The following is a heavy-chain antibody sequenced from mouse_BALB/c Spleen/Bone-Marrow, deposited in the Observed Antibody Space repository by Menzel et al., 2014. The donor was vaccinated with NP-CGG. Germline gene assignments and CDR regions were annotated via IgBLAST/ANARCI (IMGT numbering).Heavy chain of an antibody. CDR3: ARPGYYGYQDV. CDR1: GFDFTRYW. J-gene: IGHJ1*01. D-gene: IGHD1-2*01. V-gene: IGHV4-1*02. Sequence: EVKVVESGGGLVQPGGSLKLSCAASGFDFTRYWMTWVRQAPGKGLEWIGEINPDSSTINYTPSLKDKFIISRDNAKNTLYLQMGKVRSEDTALYYCARPGYYGYQDVWGAGTTVTVSS. CDR2: INPDSSTI.